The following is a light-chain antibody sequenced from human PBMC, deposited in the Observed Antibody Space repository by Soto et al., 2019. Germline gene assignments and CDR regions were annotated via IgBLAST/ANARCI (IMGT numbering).Light chain of an antibody. CDR3: ASYRSSTLL. CDR1: SSDLDGYNY. V-gene: IGLV2-14*01. J-gene: IGLJ2*01. Sequence: QSALTQPASVSGSPGQSITISCTGTSSDLDGYNYVSWYQQCPGKAPKLMIYAVSNRPSGVSDRFSDSKSGHTASLTISGLQAEDEADYYCASYRSSTLLFGVWTKLTFL. CDR2: AVS.